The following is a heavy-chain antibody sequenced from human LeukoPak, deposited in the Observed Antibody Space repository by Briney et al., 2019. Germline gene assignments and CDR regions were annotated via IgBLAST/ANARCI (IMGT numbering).Heavy chain of an antibody. Sequence: GGSLRLSCAASGFTFSSYAMSWVRQAPGKGLEWVSAISGSGGSTYYADSVKGRFTISRDNSKKTLYLQMNSLRAEDTAVYYCAKDLGYCSGGSCSGYNYFDYWGQGTLVTVSS. D-gene: IGHD2-15*01. CDR1: GFTFSSYA. V-gene: IGHV3-23*01. CDR2: ISGSGGST. J-gene: IGHJ4*02. CDR3: AKDLGYCSGGSCSGYNYFDY.